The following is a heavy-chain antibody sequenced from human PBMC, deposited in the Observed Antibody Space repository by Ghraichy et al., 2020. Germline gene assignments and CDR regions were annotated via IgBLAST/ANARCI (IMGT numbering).Heavy chain of an antibody. CDR2: IRKKVNSYTT. CDR3: VRSGVADLDY. D-gene: IGHD1-14*01. CDR1: GFTFTDHY. J-gene: IGHJ4*02. Sequence: GESLNISCAASGFTFTDHYMDWVRQTPGKGLEWVGRIRKKVNSYTTEYAASVKGRFTVSRDDSENSLYLQMNSLITEDTAVYYCVRSGVADLDYWGQGTLVTVSS. V-gene: IGHV3-72*01.